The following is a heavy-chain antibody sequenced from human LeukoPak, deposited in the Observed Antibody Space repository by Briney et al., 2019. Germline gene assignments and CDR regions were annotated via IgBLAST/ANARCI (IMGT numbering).Heavy chain of an antibody. CDR1: GFTVSSNY. CDR3: AKGGDYDY. Sequence: GGSLRLSCAASGFTVSSNYMSWVRQAPGKGLEWVSGLYSGGGTYYADSVKGRFDISRDNSKNTLYLQMNSLRAEDTAVYYCAKGGDYDYWGQGTLVTVSS. J-gene: IGHJ4*02. D-gene: IGHD2-21*02. CDR2: LYSGGGT. V-gene: IGHV3-66*01.